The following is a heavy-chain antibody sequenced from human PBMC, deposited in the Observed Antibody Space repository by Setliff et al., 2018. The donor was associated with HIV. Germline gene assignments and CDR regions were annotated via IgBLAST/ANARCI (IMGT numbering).Heavy chain of an antibody. CDR2: IYKSGTT. CDR1: GGSINSYH. Sequence: SQTLSLTCSVSGGSINSYHWSWIRQSPGKGLEWIGYIYKSGTTNYSSSLKSRVTISADPSKNQFSLKLTSVTAADTAVYYCGRLSETAMASFDAWGQGTLVTVSS. D-gene: IGHD5-18*01. CDR3: GRLSETAMASFDA. V-gene: IGHV4-4*08. J-gene: IGHJ5*02.